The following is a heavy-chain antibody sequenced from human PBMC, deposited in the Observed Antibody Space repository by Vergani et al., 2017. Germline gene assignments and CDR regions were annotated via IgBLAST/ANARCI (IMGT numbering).Heavy chain of an antibody. D-gene: IGHD6-13*01. J-gene: IGHJ6*02. CDR3: AGWDSSSGEVYGMDV. CDR1: GYTFTSYG. V-gene: IGHV1-18*04. CDR2: ISAYNGNT. Sequence: QVQLVQSGSELKKPGASVKVSCKASGYTFTSYGISWVRQAPGQGLEWMGWISAYNGNTNYAQKLQGRVTMTTDTSTSTAYMELRSLRSDDTAVYYCAGWDSSSGEVYGMDVWGQGTTVTVSS.